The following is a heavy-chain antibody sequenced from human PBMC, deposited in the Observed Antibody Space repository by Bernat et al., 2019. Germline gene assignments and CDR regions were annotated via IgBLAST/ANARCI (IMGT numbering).Heavy chain of an antibody. V-gene: IGHV3-33*08. J-gene: IGHJ4*02. CDR1: GFTFSNYW. CDR3: ARDLYGAALDY. CDR2: IWYDGSNK. Sequence: VHLVESGGGLVQPGGSLRLSCAASGFTFSNYWMTWVRQAPGKGLEWVAVIWYDGSNKYYADSVKGRFTISRDNSKNTLYLQMNSLRAEDTAVYYCARDLYGAALDYWGQGTLVTVSS. D-gene: IGHD6-6*01.